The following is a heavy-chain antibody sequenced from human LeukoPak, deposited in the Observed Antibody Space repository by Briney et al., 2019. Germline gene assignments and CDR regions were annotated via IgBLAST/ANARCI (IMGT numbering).Heavy chain of an antibody. CDR2: ISSSSSYI. CDR1: GFPFRSFY. Sequence: GGSLRLSCAASGFPFRSFYMSWVRQAPGKGLVSVSSISSSSSYIFYADSVRGRVTISRDNAKNSLYLQMNSLRVEDTAVYYCARDRGSGWHTFDSWGQGILVTVSS. V-gene: IGHV3-21*01. D-gene: IGHD6-19*01. CDR3: ARDRGSGWHTFDS. J-gene: IGHJ4*02.